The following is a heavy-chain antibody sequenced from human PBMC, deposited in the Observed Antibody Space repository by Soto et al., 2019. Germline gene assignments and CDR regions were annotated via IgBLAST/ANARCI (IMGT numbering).Heavy chain of an antibody. D-gene: IGHD3-22*01. Sequence: SVKVSCKASGGTFSTYAISWVRQAPGQGLQWMGGIIPILGTANYAQGRVTITADESTSTAYMELSSLTSEDTAVYYCARARWAYYDSSGHSALGYWAQGSLVPVSS. CDR2: IIPILGTA. J-gene: IGHJ4*02. CDR3: ARARWAYYDSSGHSALGY. V-gene: IGHV1-69*13. CDR1: GGTFSTYA.